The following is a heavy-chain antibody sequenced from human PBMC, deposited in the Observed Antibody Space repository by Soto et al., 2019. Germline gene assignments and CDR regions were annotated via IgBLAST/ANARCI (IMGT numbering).Heavy chain of an antibody. J-gene: IGHJ4*02. CDR3: ASRYYDFWSGYPTPLDY. Sequence: ASVKVSCKACGYTFTSYAMHWVRQAPGQRLEWMGWINAGNGNTKYSQKFQGRVTITRDTSASTAYMELSSLRSEDTAVYYCASRYYDFWSGYPTPLDYWGQGTLVTVSS. V-gene: IGHV1-3*01. CDR1: GYTFTSYA. D-gene: IGHD3-3*01. CDR2: INAGNGNT.